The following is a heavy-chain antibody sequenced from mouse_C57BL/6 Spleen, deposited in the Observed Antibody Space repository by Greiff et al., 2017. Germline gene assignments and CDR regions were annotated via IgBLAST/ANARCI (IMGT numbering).Heavy chain of an antibody. CDR1: GYTFTCYW. J-gene: IGHJ2*01. D-gene: IGHD1-1*01. Sequence: VQLQQPGAELVKPGASVLMSCKASGYTFTCYWITWVKQRPGQGLEWIGDIYPGSGSTNYNEKFKSKATLTVDTSSSTAYMQLSSLTSEDSAVYYCALTTVAFDYWGQGTTLTVSS. CDR2: IYPGSGST. V-gene: IGHV1-55*01. CDR3: ALTTVAFDY.